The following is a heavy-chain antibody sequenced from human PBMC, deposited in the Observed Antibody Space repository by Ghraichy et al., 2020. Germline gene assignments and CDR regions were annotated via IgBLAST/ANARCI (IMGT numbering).Heavy chain of an antibody. D-gene: IGHD3-3*01. V-gene: IGHV1-2*04. J-gene: IGHJ6*02. Sequence: ASVKVSCKASGYTFTGYYMHWVRQAPGQGLEWMGWINPNSGGTNYAQKFQGWVTMTRDTSISTAYMELSRLRSDDTAVYYCARFTIFGIYGMDVRGQGTTVTVSS. CDR2: INPNSGGT. CDR3: ARFTIFGIYGMDV. CDR1: GYTFTGYY.